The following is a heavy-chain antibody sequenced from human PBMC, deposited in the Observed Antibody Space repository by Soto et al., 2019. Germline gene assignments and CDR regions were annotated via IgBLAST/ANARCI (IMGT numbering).Heavy chain of an antibody. CDR3: AREKWYWSSSSSNYFDY. D-gene: IGHD6-6*01. J-gene: IGHJ4*02. CDR2: INAGNGNT. V-gene: IGHV1-3*01. CDR1: GYTFTSYA. Sequence: GASVKVSCKASGYTFTSYAMHWVRQAPGQRLEWMGWINAGNGNTKYSQKFQGRVTITRDTSASTAYMELSSLRSEDTAVYYCAREKWYWSSSSSNYFDYWGQGTLVTVSS.